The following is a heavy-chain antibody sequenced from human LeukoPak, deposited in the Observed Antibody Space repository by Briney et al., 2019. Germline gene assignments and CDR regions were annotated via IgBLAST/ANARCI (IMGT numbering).Heavy chain of an antibody. D-gene: IGHD6-13*01. CDR3: TRPKQQMVPSYEY. CDR1: GFTFSSYP. CDR2: ISYDGSTK. Sequence: HTGRSLRLSCAASGFTFSSYPMHWVRQAPGKGLEWVALISYDGSTKYYADSVKGRFTISRDNSKNTLYLQVDSLRAEDTAVYYCTRPKQQMVPSYEYWGQGTLVTVSS. V-gene: IGHV3-30-3*01. J-gene: IGHJ4*02.